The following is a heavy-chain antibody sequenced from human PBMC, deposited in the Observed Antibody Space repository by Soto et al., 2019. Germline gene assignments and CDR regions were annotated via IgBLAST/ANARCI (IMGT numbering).Heavy chain of an antibody. Sequence: GGSLRLSCEASGFTVSNTYMSWIRQAPGRGLEWVSIIYGGGRTYYTDSVKGRFTISKDNSRNTVYLQMNSLRAEDTALYYCAKGFNWSLVDSWGPGTLVTVSS. CDR2: IYGGGRT. V-gene: IGHV3-53*01. CDR1: GFTVSNTY. D-gene: IGHD1-1*01. J-gene: IGHJ4*02. CDR3: AKGFNWSLVDS.